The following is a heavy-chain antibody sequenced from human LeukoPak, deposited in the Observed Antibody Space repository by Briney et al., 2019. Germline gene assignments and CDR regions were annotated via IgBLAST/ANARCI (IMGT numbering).Heavy chain of an antibody. D-gene: IGHD5-18*01. CDR3: ARGRYSYGSSIFDF. V-gene: IGHV3-23*01. CDR2: ISGSGGSK. Sequence: GGSLRLSCAASGFTFSSYAVSWVRQAPGKGLEWVSAISGSGGSKYYADSVKGRFTISRDNSKNTLYLQMNSLRADDTAVYFCARGRYSYGSSIFDFWGQGTLVTVSS. CDR1: GFTFSSYA. J-gene: IGHJ4*02.